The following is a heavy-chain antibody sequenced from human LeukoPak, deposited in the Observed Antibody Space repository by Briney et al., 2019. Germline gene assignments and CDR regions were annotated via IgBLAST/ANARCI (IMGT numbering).Heavy chain of an antibody. D-gene: IGHD3-10*01. CDR2: IKQDGSVK. CDR3: ARVRLTDYFDY. V-gene: IGHV3-7*01. Sequence: GGSLRLSCAASGFTFSSYWMSWVRQAPGKGLEWVANIKQDGSVKYYVDSVKGRFTISRDNAKNSLYLQMNSLRAEDTAVYYCARVRLTDYFDYWGQGTLVTVSS. CDR1: GFTFSSYW. J-gene: IGHJ4*02.